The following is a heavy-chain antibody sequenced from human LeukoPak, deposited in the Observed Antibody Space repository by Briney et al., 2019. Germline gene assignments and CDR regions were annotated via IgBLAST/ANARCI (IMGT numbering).Heavy chain of an antibody. CDR3: AKDSDYGSSGYYLFDY. CDR1: GFTFSSYG. Sequence: PGGSLRLSCAASGFTFSSYGMHWVRQAPGKGLEWVAFIRYDGSNKYYADSVKGRFTISRDNSKNTLYLQMNSLRAEDTAVYYCAKDSDYGSSGYYLFDYWGQGTLVTVSS. D-gene: IGHD3-22*01. J-gene: IGHJ4*02. CDR2: IRYDGSNK. V-gene: IGHV3-30*02.